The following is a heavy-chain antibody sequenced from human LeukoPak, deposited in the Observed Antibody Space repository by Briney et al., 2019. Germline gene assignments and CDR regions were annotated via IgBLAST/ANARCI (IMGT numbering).Heavy chain of an antibody. Sequence: SVKVSCKASGGTFSSYAISWVRQAPGQGLEWMGGIIPIFGTANYAQKFQGRVTITADESTGTAYMELSSLRSEDTAVYYCARGSWFGEFPFDYWGQGTLVTVSS. CDR1: GGTFSSYA. D-gene: IGHD3-10*01. V-gene: IGHV1-69*13. CDR3: ARGSWFGEFPFDY. CDR2: IIPIFGTA. J-gene: IGHJ4*02.